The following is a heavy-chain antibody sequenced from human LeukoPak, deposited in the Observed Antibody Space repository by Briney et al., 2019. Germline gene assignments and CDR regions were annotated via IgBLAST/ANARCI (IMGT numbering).Heavy chain of an antibody. Sequence: PGGSLRLSCAASGFTFDDYAMHWVRQAPGKGLEWVSGISWNSGSIGYADSVKGRFTISRDNAKNSLYLQMNSLRAEDTGLYYCAKVYQPLLYRYYFDYWGQGTLVTVSS. D-gene: IGHD2-2*02. CDR1: GFTFDDYA. J-gene: IGHJ4*02. CDR2: ISWNSGSI. CDR3: AKVYQPLLYRYYFDY. V-gene: IGHV3-9*01.